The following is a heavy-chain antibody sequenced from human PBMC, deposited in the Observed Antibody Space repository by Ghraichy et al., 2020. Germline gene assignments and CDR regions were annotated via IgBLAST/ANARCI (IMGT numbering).Heavy chain of an antibody. J-gene: IGHJ4*02. V-gene: IGHV4-31*02. CDR3: ARAGSDFLEWHVDY. D-gene: IGHD3-3*01. Sequence: SQTLSLTCTVSGGSINSGGYYWSWIRQHPGKGLEWIGYIYYSGSTYYNPSLKSRVTISVDTSKNQFSLKLSSVTAADTAVYYCARAGSDFLEWHVDYWGQGTLVTVSS. CDR2: IYYSGST. CDR1: GGSINSGGYY.